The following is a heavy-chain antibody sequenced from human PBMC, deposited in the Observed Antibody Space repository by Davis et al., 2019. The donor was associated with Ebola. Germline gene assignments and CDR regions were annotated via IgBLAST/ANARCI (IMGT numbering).Heavy chain of an antibody. V-gene: IGHV1-18*01. J-gene: IGHJ5*02. CDR1: GYTFTSYG. CDR3: ARDGAAMARGTKNNWFDP. CDR2: ISAYNGNT. D-gene: IGHD5-18*01. Sequence: ASVKVSCKASGYTFTSYGISWVRQAPGQGLEWMGWISAYNGNTNYAQKLQGRVTMTTDTSTSTAYMELRSLRSNDTAVYYCARDGAAMARGTKNNWFDPWGQGTLVTVSS.